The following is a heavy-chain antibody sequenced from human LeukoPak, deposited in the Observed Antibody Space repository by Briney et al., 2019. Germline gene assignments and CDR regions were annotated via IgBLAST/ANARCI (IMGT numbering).Heavy chain of an antibody. Sequence: PGGSLRLSCAASGFVFGSYPMHWVRQAQGKGLEWVAIISYDDTNENYGDSVKGRFTISRDNSKNMLYLQMNSLRVEDTALYYCARNSPRSAYYFMDVWGKGTTVTVSS. V-gene: IGHV3-30-3*01. CDR3: ARNSPRSAYYFMDV. CDR2: ISYDDTNE. D-gene: IGHD3-3*01. CDR1: GFVFGSYP. J-gene: IGHJ6*03.